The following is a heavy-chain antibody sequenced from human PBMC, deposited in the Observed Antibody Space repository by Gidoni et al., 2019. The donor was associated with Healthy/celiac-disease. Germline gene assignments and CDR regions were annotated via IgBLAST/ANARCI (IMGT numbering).Heavy chain of an antibody. CDR2: ISYDGSNK. J-gene: IGHJ6*02. D-gene: IGHD6-13*01. Sequence: QVQLVESGGGVVQPGRSLRLSCAASGLTFRSYGMHWVRQAPGKGLEWVAVISYDGSNKYYADSVKGRFTISRDNSKNTLYLQMNSLRAEDTAVYYCAKVTGGIAAAGTPYYYYGMDVWGQGTTVTVSS. CDR1: GLTFRSYG. CDR3: AKVTGGIAAAGTPYYYYGMDV. V-gene: IGHV3-30*18.